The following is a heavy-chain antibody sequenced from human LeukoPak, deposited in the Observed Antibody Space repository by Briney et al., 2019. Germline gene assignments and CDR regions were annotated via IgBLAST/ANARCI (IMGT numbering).Heavy chain of an antibody. CDR1: GFTFRNYA. Sequence: GGSLRLSCAASGFTFRNYAIYWVRQAPGKGLEWVSGISGGGGDTYFADSVKGRFTISRDHSKNTVFLQMDSLRAEDTAVYYCAKTTAGNSSGRYPGWPVDYWGQGTLVTVSS. V-gene: IGHV3-23*01. J-gene: IGHJ4*02. CDR3: AKTTAGNSSGRYPGWPVDY. D-gene: IGHD6-19*01. CDR2: ISGGGGDT.